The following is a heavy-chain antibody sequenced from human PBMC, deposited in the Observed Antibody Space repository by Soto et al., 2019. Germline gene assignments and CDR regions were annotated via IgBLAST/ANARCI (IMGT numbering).Heavy chain of an antibody. V-gene: IGHV3-73*01. CDR2: IRSKANSYAT. J-gene: IGHJ6*02. CDR3: TRLGGSGCSSTSCYTWAPTYYYGMDV. CDR1: GFTFSGSA. D-gene: IGHD2-2*02. Sequence: PGGSLRLSCAASGFTFSGSAMHWVRQASGKGLEWVGRIRSKANSYATAYAASVKGRFTISRDDSKNTAYLQMNSLKTEDTAVYYCTRLGGSGCSSTSCYTWAPTYYYGMDVWGQGTTVTVS.